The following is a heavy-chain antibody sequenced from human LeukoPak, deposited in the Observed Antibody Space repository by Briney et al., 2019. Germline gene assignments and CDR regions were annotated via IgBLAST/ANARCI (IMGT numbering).Heavy chain of an antibody. CDR3: VRQVRGVISDY. Sequence: GESLKISCKGFGYSFTSNWIGWVLQMPGKGLEWMAIVYPGDSDTRYSPSFQGQVTISIDKSISTAYLQWSSLKASDTAMYYCVRQVRGVISDYWGQGTLVTVSS. V-gene: IGHV5-51*01. D-gene: IGHD3-10*01. J-gene: IGHJ4*02. CDR1: GYSFTSNW. CDR2: VYPGDSDT.